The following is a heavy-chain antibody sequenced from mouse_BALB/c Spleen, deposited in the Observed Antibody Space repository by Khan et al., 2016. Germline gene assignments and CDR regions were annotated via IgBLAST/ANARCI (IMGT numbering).Heavy chain of an antibody. D-gene: IGHD2-4*01. Sequence: VQLQEPGPGLVAPSQSLSITCTVSGFSLTGFSVNWVRQPPGKGLEWLGVICGDGSTDYNSALKSRLSFSNDDSKSQVFLRMNSLHTDDTARYFCTNYYDYDGGFAYWGQGTLVTVSA. J-gene: IGHJ3*01. V-gene: IGHV2-6-7*01. CDR2: ICGDGST. CDR3: TNYYDYDGGFAY. CDR1: GFSLTGFS.